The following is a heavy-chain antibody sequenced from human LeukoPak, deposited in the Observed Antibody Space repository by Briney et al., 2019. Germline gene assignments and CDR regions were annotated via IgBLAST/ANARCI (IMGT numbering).Heavy chain of an antibody. Sequence: ASVKVSCKASGYTFTGYYMHWVRQAPGQGLEWMGLIKPNSGGTNYAQKFQGRVTMTRDTSISTAYMELSRLRSDDTAVYYCARDRLRVKCSTSCSSEDLYFDYWGQGTLVTVSS. CDR2: IKPNSGGT. CDR3: ARDRLRVKCSTSCSSEDLYFDY. J-gene: IGHJ4*02. V-gene: IGHV1-2*02. D-gene: IGHD2-2*01. CDR1: GYTFTGYY.